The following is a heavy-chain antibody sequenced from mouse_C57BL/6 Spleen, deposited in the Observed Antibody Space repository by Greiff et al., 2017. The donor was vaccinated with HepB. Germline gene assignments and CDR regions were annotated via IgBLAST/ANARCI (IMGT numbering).Heavy chain of an antibody. J-gene: IGHJ4*01. CDR1: GYTFTSYW. CDR2: IDPNSGGT. V-gene: IGHV1-72*01. Sequence: QVQLQQPGAELVKPGASVKLSCKASGYTFTSYWMHWVKQRPGRGLEWIGRIDPNSGGTKSNEKFKSKATLTVDKPSSTAYMQLSSLTSEDSAVYYCARTLITTVVAKGYYYAMDYWGQGTSVTVSS. CDR3: ARTLITTVVAKGYYYAMDY. D-gene: IGHD1-1*01.